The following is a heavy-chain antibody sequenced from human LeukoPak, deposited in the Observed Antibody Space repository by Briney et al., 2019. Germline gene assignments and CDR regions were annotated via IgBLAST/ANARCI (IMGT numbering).Heavy chain of an antibody. Sequence: PSGTLSLTRAVYGGAFSGYSWGGIRPPPGKGVEWIGEINHSGSTNYNPSLKSRVTISVDTSKNQFSLKLSSVTAADTAVYYCARSRKPNWFDPWGQGTLVTVSS. CDR3: ARSRKPNWFDP. J-gene: IGHJ5*02. V-gene: IGHV4-34*01. CDR2: INHSGST. CDR1: GGAFSGYS. D-gene: IGHD1-14*01.